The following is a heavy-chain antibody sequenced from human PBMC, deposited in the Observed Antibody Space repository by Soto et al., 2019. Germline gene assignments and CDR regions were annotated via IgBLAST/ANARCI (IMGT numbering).Heavy chain of an antibody. D-gene: IGHD4-17*01. V-gene: IGHV3-21*02. CDR2: ISSSSNYI. CDR1: GFTFSSYN. CDR3: ARENAYGAPHSFDY. Sequence: EVQLVESGGGLVKPGGSLRLSCTASGFTFSSYNMNWVRQAPGKGLEWVSSISSSSNYIYYADSMKGRFTISRDNAKNSLYLQMNRLRAEDTAVYYCARENAYGAPHSFDYWGQGTLVTVSS. J-gene: IGHJ4*02.